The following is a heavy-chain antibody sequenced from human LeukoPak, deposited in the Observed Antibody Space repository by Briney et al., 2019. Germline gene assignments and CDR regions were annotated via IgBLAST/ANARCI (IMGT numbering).Heavy chain of an antibody. D-gene: IGHD3-10*01. Sequence: GGSLRLSCEASGLTFSNSWMHWVRQVPGKGLVWVSRINNEGTTISYADSVKGRSTISRDNAKNTLYLQMNSLRAEDTAVYYCARVSGLGMNEYYQHWGQGTLVTVAS. CDR2: INNEGTTI. CDR3: ARVSGLGMNEYYQH. J-gene: IGHJ1*01. CDR1: GLTFSNSW. V-gene: IGHV3-74*01.